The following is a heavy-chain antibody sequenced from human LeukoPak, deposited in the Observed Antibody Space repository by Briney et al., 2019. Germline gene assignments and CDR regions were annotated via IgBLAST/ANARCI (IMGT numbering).Heavy chain of an antibody. CDR2: IWYDGRNI. CDR1: GFTFSSYS. CDR3: ARYTGVTNFDY. D-gene: IGHD3-10*01. J-gene: IGHJ4*02. Sequence: GGSLRLSCAASGFTFSSYSMNWVRQAPDKGLEWVAVIWYDGRNIDYAESVKGRFTISRDNSKNTLFLQMNSLRAEDTAVYYCARYTGVTNFDYWGQGTLVTVSS. V-gene: IGHV3-33*08.